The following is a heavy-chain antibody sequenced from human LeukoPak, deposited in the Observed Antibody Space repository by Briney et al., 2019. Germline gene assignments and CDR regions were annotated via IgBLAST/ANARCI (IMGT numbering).Heavy chain of an antibody. V-gene: IGHV3-23*01. CDR2: IRSSGGTT. Sequence: GSLRLSCTASGFTFSSYAMTWVRQAPGKGLEWASTIRSSGGTTYYADSMKGRFTISRDNSKNTLYLQMNSLRAEDTAVYYCAKGLGYCSGDTCYYYFDNWGQGTLVTVSS. CDR1: GFTFSSYA. J-gene: IGHJ4*02. CDR3: AKGLGYCSGDTCYYYFDN. D-gene: IGHD2-15*01.